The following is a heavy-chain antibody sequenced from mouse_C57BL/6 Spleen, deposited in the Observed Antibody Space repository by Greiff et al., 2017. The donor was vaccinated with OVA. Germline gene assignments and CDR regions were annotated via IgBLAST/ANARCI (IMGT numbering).Heavy chain of an antibody. CDR3: ARGGFDYGSSYDYYAMDY. CDR1: GYTFTTYP. CDR2: FHPYNDDT. D-gene: IGHD1-1*01. V-gene: IGHV1-47*01. Sequence: VMLVESGAELVKPGASVKMSCKASGYTFTTYPIEWMKQNHGKSLEWIGNFHPYNDDTKYNEKFKGKATLTVEKSSSTVYLELSRLTSDDSAVYYCARGGFDYGSSYDYYAMDYWGQGTSVTVSS. J-gene: IGHJ4*01.